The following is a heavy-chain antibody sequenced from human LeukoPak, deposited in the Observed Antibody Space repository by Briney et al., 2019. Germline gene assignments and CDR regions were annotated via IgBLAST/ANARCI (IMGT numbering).Heavy chain of an antibody. CDR1: GFTVSSNY. D-gene: IGHD2-21*02. Sequence: GGSLRLSCAASGFTVSSNYMSWVRQAPGKGLEWVSVIYSGGSTYYADSVKGRFTISRDNSKNTLYLQMNSLRAEDTAVYYCARGGCGGDCYPFDYWGQETLVTVSS. CDR2: IYSGGST. CDR3: ARGGCGGDCYPFDY. J-gene: IGHJ4*02. V-gene: IGHV3-66*01.